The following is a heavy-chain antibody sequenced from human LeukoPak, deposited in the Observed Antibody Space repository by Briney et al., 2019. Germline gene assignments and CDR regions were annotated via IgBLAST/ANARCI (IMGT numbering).Heavy chain of an antibody. V-gene: IGHV3-23*01. CDR3: ATGAYFDH. CDR1: GFTFSRYG. Sequence: LPGGSLRPSCAASGFTFSRYGMTWVRQAPGKGLEWVSTISDTGGSTYYADSVKGRFTISRDNSKNTLYLQMNGLRAEDTAIYYCATGAYFDHWGQGTLVTVSS. CDR2: ISDTGGST. J-gene: IGHJ4*02.